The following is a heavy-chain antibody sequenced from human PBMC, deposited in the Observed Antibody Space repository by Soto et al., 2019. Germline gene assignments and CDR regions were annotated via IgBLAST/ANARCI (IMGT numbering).Heavy chain of an antibody. CDR1: GFTFSSYA. D-gene: IGHD3-10*01. CDR2: ISGSGGST. V-gene: IGHV3-23*01. Sequence: GGSLRLSCAASGFTFSSYAMSWVRQAPGKGLEWVSAISGSGGSTYYADSVKGRFTISRDNSKNTLYLQMNSLRAEDTAVYYCAKEGYAMVRGVIWYYGMDVWGQGTTVTVSS. J-gene: IGHJ6*02. CDR3: AKEGYAMVRGVIWYYGMDV.